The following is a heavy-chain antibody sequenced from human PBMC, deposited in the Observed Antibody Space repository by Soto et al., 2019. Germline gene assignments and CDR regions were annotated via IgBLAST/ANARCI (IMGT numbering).Heavy chain of an antibody. CDR1: GFTFSSYA. V-gene: IGHV3-23*01. CDR2: ISGSGGST. J-gene: IGHJ4*02. Sequence: EVQLLESGGGLVQPGGSLRLSCAASGFTFSSYAMSWVRQAPGKGLEWVSAISGSGGSTYYADSVKGRFTISRDNSKNTLYRQMNSLRAEDTAVYYCAKDLFSDYVWGSYRGFDYWGQGTLVTVSS. D-gene: IGHD3-16*02. CDR3: AKDLFSDYVWGSYRGFDY.